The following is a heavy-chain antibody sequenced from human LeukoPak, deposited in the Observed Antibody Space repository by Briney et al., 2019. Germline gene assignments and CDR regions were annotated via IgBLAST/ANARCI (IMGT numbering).Heavy chain of an antibody. J-gene: IGHJ4*02. D-gene: IGHD2-8*02. CDR2: MHIRGTT. Sequence: SQTLSLTCTVSGDSISSGSYYWSWIRQPAGKGLEWIGRMHIRGTTNYNRSLKSRVTISADTSKNQLSMKLSSVTAADTAVYYCARGYWFYFDYWGPGTLVTVSS. V-gene: IGHV4-61*02. CDR1: GDSISSGSYY. CDR3: ARGYWFYFDY.